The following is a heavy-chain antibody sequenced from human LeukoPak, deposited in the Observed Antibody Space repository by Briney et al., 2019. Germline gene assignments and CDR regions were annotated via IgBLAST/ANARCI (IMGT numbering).Heavy chain of an antibody. CDR2: IKQDGSEK. D-gene: IGHD6-19*01. CDR3: ATEIAVADDFLDY. J-gene: IGHJ4*02. V-gene: IGHV3-7*04. CDR1: GFSFNNYR. Sequence: PGGSLRLSCVASGFSFNNYRMTWVRQAPGKGLEWVANIKQDGSEKQYVDSVKGRFAISRDNAKKSLYLQMNSLRAEDTAVYYCATEIAVADDFLDYWGQGTLVTVSS.